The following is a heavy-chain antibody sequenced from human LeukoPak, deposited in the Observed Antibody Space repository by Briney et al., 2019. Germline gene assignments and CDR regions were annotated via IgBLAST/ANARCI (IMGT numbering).Heavy chain of an antibody. J-gene: IGHJ4*02. Sequence: SETLSLTCAVYGGSFSGYYWSWIRQPPGKGLEWIGEINHSGSTNYNPSLKSRVTISVDTSKNQFSLTLSSVTAADTAAYYCARGQKYRSGYTVTELGSGYFDYWGQGTLVTVSS. CDR2: INHSGST. CDR1: GGSFSGYY. CDR3: ARGQKYRSGYTVTELGSGYFDY. D-gene: IGHD3-22*01. V-gene: IGHV4-34*01.